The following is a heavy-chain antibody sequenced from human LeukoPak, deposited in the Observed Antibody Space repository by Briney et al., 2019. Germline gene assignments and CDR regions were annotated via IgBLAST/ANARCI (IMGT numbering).Heavy chain of an antibody. D-gene: IGHD6-19*01. V-gene: IGHV4-61*01. CDR2: IYDTGST. J-gene: IGHJ5*02. CDR3: ARERGYSSGWYNWFDP. CDR1: GGSVSSGSYY. Sequence: ASETLSLTCSVSGGSVSSGSYYWSWIRQPPGKGLEWIGYIYDTGSTNYNPSLKSRVTISVDTSKNQFSLKLSSVTAADTAVYYCARERGYSSGWYNWFDPWGQGTLVTVSS.